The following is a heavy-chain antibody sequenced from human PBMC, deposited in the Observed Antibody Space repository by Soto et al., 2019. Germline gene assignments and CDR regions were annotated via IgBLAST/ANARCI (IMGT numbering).Heavy chain of an antibody. CDR2: IYYSGST. J-gene: IGHJ3*01. Sequence: SATLSLTCTVSGGSIGSYYWSWIRQPPGKGLEWIGYIYYSGSTNYNPSLKSRVTISVDTSKNQFSLKLSSVTAADTAVYYCARVWGGAFDFWGQGTMVTV. V-gene: IGHV4-59*01. CDR1: GGSIGSYY. CDR3: ARVWGGAFDF. D-gene: IGHD3-10*01.